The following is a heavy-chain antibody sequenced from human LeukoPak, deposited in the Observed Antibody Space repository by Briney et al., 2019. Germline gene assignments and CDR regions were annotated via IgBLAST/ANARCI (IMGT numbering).Heavy chain of an antibody. D-gene: IGHD4-17*01. Sequence: PSETLSLTCTVSGGSISSSSYYWGWIRQPPGKGLEWIGSIYYSGSTYYNPSLKSRVTISVDTSKNQFSLKLSSVTAADTAVYYCATYLEHWGDMTTVGLGYWGQGTLVTVSS. CDR3: ATYLEHWGDMTTVGLGY. J-gene: IGHJ4*02. CDR2: IYYSGST. V-gene: IGHV4-39*01. CDR1: GGSISSSSYY.